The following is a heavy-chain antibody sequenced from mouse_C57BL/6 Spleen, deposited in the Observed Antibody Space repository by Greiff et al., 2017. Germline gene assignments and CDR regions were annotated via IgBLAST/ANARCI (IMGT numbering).Heavy chain of an antibody. CDR1: GFSINSDCY. CDR3: ARATAQAYYAMDY. J-gene: IGHJ4*01. V-gene: IGHV3-3*01. Sequence: VQLKQSGPSLVRPSQTLSLTCTVTGFSINSDCYWIWIRQFPGNKLEYIGYTFYSGITYYNPSLESRTYITRDTSKNQFSLKLSSVTTEDTATYYCARATAQAYYAMDYWGQGTSVTVSS. D-gene: IGHD3-2*02. CDR2: TFYSGIT.